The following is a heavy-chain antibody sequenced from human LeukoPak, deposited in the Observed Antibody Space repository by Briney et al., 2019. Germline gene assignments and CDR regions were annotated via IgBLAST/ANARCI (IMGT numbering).Heavy chain of an antibody. V-gene: IGHV4-59*08. CDR3: ARHRDYYDT. J-gene: IGHJ4*01. D-gene: IGHD3-22*01. CDR2: IYSRGSA. CDR1: GSSINNNF. Sequence: SETLSLTCTVSGSSINNNFWTWIRQPPGKGLEWIGYIYSRGSANYNPSLKSRVIISGDTSKNQISLKLTSVTAADTAVYFCARHRDYYDTWGHGTLVTVSS.